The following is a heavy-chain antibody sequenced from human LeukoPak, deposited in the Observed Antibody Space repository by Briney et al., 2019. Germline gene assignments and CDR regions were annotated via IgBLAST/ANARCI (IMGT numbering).Heavy chain of an antibody. J-gene: IGHJ4*02. CDR2: IYLADSDT. V-gene: IGHV5-51*01. CDR1: AYIFTNSW. Sequence: GESLKISCKGSAYIFTNSWIGWVRQLPGKGLEWMGIIYLADSDTRYSPSFQGQVTISADESINAAYLQWSSLKASDTAIYYCASPRDKRCFDWLSLVFWGQGTLVTVSS. D-gene: IGHD3-9*01. CDR3: ASPRDKRCFDWLSLVF.